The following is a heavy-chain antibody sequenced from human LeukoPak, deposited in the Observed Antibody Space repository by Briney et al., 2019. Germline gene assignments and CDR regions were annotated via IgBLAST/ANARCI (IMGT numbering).Heavy chain of an antibody. CDR2: IIPIFGTA. J-gene: IGHJ5*02. CDR3: ARVPIFGVVTLNWFDP. D-gene: IGHD3-3*01. V-gene: IGHV1-69*13. CDR1: GGTFSSFA. Sequence: SVKVSCKASGGTFSSFAISWVRQAPGQGLEWMGGIIPIFGTANYAQKFQGRVTITADESTSTAYMELSSLRSEDTAVYYCARVPIFGVVTLNWFDPWGQGTLVTVSS.